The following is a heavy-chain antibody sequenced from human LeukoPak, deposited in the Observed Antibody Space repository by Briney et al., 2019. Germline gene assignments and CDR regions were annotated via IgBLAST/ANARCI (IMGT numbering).Heavy chain of an antibody. D-gene: IGHD6-13*01. CDR2: IKQDGSEK. J-gene: IGHJ5*02. V-gene: IGHV3-7*03. Sequence: GGSLRLSCAASGFTFSSHWMSWVRQAPGKGLEWVANIKQDGSEKYYVDSVKGRFTISRDNAKNSLYLQMNNLRAEDTAVYYCARGSSSWYHVLDWFDPWGQGTLVTVSS. CDR1: GFTFSSHW. CDR3: ARGSSSWYHVLDWFDP.